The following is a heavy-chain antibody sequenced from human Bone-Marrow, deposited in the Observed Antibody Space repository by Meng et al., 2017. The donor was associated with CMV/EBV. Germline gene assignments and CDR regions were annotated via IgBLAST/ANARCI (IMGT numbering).Heavy chain of an antibody. J-gene: IGHJ4*02. D-gene: IGHD6-19*01. CDR3: ARAPVAAPGGYFDY. Sequence: QTLSLTCAIPWDHVSSNSAAWNWIRQSPSRGLECMGRTYYRSMRYNDCAVSVKRRITNNPDTSKNQFSLQLNSVTPEATAVYYGARAPVAAPGGYFDYWGQGTLVTVSS. CDR1: WDHVSSNSAA. CDR2: TYYRSMRYN. V-gene: IGHV6-1*01.